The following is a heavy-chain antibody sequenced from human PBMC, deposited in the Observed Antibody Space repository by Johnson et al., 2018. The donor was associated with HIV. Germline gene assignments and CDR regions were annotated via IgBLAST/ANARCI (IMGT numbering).Heavy chain of an antibody. J-gene: IGHJ3*02. V-gene: IGHV3-20*04. CDR2: INWNGGST. CDR1: GFTFSSYG. CDR3: ARGMYYNFWSGYGIRWDAFDI. D-gene: IGHD3-3*01. Sequence: VQLVESGGGVVQPGRSLRLSCAASGFTFSSYGMHWVRQATGKGLEWVSSINWNGGSTGSVDSVKGRFTVSRDNAWNSLFLQMNSLSAGDTAVYYCARGMYYNFWSGYGIRWDAFDIWGQGTMVTVSS.